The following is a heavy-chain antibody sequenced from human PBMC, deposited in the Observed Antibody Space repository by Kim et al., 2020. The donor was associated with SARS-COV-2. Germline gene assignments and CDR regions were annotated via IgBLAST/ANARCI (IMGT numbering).Heavy chain of an antibody. D-gene: IGHD3-22*01. Sequence: RGSLRLSCAASGFTFSDYYMSWIRQAPGKGLEWVSYISSSSSYTNYADSVKGRFTISRDNAKNSLYLQMNSLRAEDTAVYYCARDHSTYYYDSSGYYRALTPEYYYYGMDVWGQGPTVTVSS. CDR1: GFTFSDYY. CDR2: ISSSSSYT. J-gene: IGHJ6*02. CDR3: ARDHSTYYYDSSGYYRALTPEYYYYGMDV. V-gene: IGHV3-11*05.